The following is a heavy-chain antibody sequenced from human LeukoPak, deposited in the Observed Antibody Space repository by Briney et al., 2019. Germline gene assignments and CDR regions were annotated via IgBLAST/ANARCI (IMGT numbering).Heavy chain of an antibody. CDR2: ISCSGTTI. Sequence: GGPLRLSCIVSGFIFRNYGMSWVRQAPGKGLTWISYISCSGTTIYQRDSVKGRFTISRDNGKNSLYLQMNSLRAEDTAVYYCARDRNFGVFTKKGLDVWGQGTTVTVSS. CDR1: GFIFRNYG. V-gene: IGHV3-48*01. J-gene: IGHJ6*02. CDR3: ARDRNFGVFTKKGLDV. D-gene: IGHD3-3*01.